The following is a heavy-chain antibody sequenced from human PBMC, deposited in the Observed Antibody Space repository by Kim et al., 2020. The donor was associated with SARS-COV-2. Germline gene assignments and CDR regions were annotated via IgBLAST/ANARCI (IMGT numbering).Heavy chain of an antibody. CDR2: IYYSGST. V-gene: IGHV4-59*01. CDR1: GGSISSYY. D-gene: IGHD6-19*01. CDR3: ARGVEASSGWYYLIYFDY. J-gene: IGHJ4*02. Sequence: SETLSLTCTVSGGSISSYYWSWIRQPPGKGLEWIGYIYYSGSTNYNPSLKSRVTISVDTSKNQFSLKLSSVTAADTAVYYCARGVEASSGWYYLIYFDYWGQGTLVTVSS.